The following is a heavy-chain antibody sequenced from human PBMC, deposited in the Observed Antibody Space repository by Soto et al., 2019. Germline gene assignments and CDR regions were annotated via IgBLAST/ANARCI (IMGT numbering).Heavy chain of an antibody. D-gene: IGHD3-22*01. CDR1: GFTFRSYA. Sequence: PGGSLRLSCAASGFTFRSYAMSWVRQAPGKGLEWVSAISGSGGSTYYADSVKGRFTISRDNSKNTLYLQMNSLRAEDTAVYYCARITMIVVSDFDYWGQGTLVTVSS. V-gene: IGHV3-23*01. J-gene: IGHJ4*02. CDR3: ARITMIVVSDFDY. CDR2: ISGSGGST.